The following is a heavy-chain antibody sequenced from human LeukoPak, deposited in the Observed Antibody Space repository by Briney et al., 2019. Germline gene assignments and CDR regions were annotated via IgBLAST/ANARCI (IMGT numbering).Heavy chain of an antibody. Sequence: PGGSLRLSCAASGSTFSTYSMNWVRQAPGKGLEWVSTISSSSSYIYYADSVKGRFTISRDNAKNSLYLQMSSLRAEDTAVYYCARDSGVAGKATSAFDIWGQGTMVTVSS. D-gene: IGHD6-19*01. CDR3: ARDSGVAGKATSAFDI. CDR1: GSTFSTYS. CDR2: ISSSSSYI. J-gene: IGHJ3*02. V-gene: IGHV3-21*01.